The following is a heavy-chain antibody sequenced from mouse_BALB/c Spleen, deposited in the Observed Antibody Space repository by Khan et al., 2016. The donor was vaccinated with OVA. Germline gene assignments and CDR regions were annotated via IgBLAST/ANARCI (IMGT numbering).Heavy chain of an antibody. V-gene: IGHV5-6-4*01. CDR2: ISSGSTYT. CDR1: GFSFTSYT. CDR3: TRNGNYAHWYFDV. J-gene: IGHJ1*01. Sequence: EVELVESGGGLVRPGGSLKLSCAASGFSFTSYTMSWVRQTPAKRLEGAATISSGSTYTYYPDSAKGRFTTPRDNAKQPLYLQTRRLKAEDTAMYYCTRNGNYAHWYFDVWGAGTTVTVSS. D-gene: IGHD2-1*01.